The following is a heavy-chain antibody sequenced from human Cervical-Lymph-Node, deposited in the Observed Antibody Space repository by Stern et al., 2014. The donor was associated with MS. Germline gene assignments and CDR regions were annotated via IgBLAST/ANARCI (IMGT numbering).Heavy chain of an antibody. Sequence: EVQLVESGGGLVKPGGSLRLSCAASGFTFSKAWMTWVRQAPGKGLEWVGQIESKTDGGTAAYGAPVKGRFTISRDDSETTLYLQMNSLKTEDTAVYYCTTDGRGFRYPSDYWGQGTLVTVSS. D-gene: IGHD5-18*01. V-gene: IGHV3-15*04. CDR1: GFTFSKAW. CDR2: IESKTDGGTA. CDR3: TTDGRGFRYPSDY. J-gene: IGHJ4*02.